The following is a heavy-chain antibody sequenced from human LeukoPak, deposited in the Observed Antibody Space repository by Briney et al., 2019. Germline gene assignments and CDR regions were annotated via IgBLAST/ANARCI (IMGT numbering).Heavy chain of an antibody. CDR1: GYTLTELS. D-gene: IGHD6-13*01. CDR3: ATDPLTAAPVIRN. V-gene: IGHV1-24*01. Sequence: ASVKVSCKVPGYTLTELSMHWVRQAPGKGLEWMGGFDPADDETIYAQKFQGRVTMTEDTSTDTAYMELSSLRSEDTAIYYCATDPLTAAPVIRNWGQGTLVTVSS. CDR2: FDPADDET. J-gene: IGHJ4*02.